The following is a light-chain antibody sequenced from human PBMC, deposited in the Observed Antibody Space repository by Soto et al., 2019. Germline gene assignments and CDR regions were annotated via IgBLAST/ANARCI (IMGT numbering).Light chain of an antibody. V-gene: IGKV1-27*01. CDR2: AAS. CDR1: QCISNY. J-gene: IGKJ4*01. Sequence: DIQMTQSPSSLSASVGDRVTITCRASQCISNYLAWYQQKPGKVPKLLIYAASTLQSGVPSRFSGSGSGTDFTLTISSLQPEDVATYYCQQYNSYSPLTFGGGTKVDIK. CDR3: QQYNSYSPLT.